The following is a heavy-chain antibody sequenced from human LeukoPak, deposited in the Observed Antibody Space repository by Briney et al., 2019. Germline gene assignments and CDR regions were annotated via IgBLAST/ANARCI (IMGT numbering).Heavy chain of an antibody. CDR2: ISSSGSTI. CDR3: ARSGIAARPGIGY. D-gene: IGHD6-6*01. J-gene: IGHJ4*02. Sequence: GGSLGLSCAASGFTFSSYEMNWVRQAPGKGLEWVSYISSSGSTIYYADSVKGRFTISRDNAKNSLYLQMDSLRAEDTAVYYCARSGIAARPGIGYWGQGTLVTVSS. V-gene: IGHV3-48*03. CDR1: GFTFSSYE.